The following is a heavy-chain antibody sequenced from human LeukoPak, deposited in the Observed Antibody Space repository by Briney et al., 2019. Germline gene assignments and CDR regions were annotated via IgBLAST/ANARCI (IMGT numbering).Heavy chain of an antibody. J-gene: IGHJ5*02. CDR3: ARGSSSSSRSMNWFDP. D-gene: IGHD6-6*01. Sequence: ASVKASCKASGGTFSSYAISWVRQAPGQGLEWMGWINPNSGGTNYAQKFQGRVTMTRDTSISTAYMELSRLRSDDTAVYYCARGSSSSSRSMNWFDPWGQGTLVTVSS. V-gene: IGHV1-2*02. CDR2: INPNSGGT. CDR1: GGTFSSYA.